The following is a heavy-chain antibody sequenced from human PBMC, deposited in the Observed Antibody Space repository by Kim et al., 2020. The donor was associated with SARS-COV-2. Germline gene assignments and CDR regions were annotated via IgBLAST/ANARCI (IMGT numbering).Heavy chain of an antibody. CDR3: ARDRQPYY. Sequence: SETLSLTCAVYGGSFSGYYWSSIRQPPGNGLEWIGEINHSGSTNYNPSLKSRVIISIDTSKNQFFLQLSSVTAADAAVYYCARDRQPYYCGQGTLVTVSS. D-gene: IGHD1-1*01. CDR2: INHSGST. CDR1: GGSFSGYY. J-gene: IGHJ4*02. V-gene: IGHV4-34*01.